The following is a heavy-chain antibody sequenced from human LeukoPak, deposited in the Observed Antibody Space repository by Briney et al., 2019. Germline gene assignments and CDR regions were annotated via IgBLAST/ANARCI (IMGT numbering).Heavy chain of an antibody. CDR2: INHSGST. Sequence: PSETLSLTCTVSGGSVSSGSYYWSWIRQPPGKGLEWIGEINHSGSTNYNPSLKSRVTISVDTSKNQFSLKLSSVTAADTAVYYCATQGASSNFDYWGQGTLVTVSS. CDR3: ATQGASSNFDY. J-gene: IGHJ4*02. D-gene: IGHD3-16*01. V-gene: IGHV4-39*07. CDR1: GGSVSSGSYY.